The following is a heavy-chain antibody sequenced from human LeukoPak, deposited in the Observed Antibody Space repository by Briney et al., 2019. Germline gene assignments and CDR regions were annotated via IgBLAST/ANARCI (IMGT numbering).Heavy chain of an antibody. D-gene: IGHD3-16*01. CDR3: ARQLGEYFDY. J-gene: IGHJ4*02. CDR1: GGSISSSSYY. CDR2: IYYSGST. V-gene: IGHV4-39*01. Sequence: SETLPLTCTVSGGSISSSSYYWGWIRQPPGKGLEWIGSIYYSGSTYYNPSLKSRVTISVDTSKNQFSLKLSSVTAADTAVYYCARQLGEYFDYWGQGTLVTVSS.